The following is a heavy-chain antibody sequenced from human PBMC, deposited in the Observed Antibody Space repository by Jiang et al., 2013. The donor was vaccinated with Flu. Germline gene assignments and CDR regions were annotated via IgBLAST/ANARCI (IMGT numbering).Heavy chain of an antibody. CDR3: ARESFKRLLWFGARDGMDV. CDR1: GFTFSSYA. CDR2: ISYDGSNK. V-gene: IGHV3-30-3*01. Sequence: QLVESGGGVVQPGRSLRLSCAASGFTFSSYAMHWVRQAPGKGLEWVAVISYDGSNKYYADSVKGRFTISRDNSKNTLYLQMNSLRAEDTAVYYCARESFKRLLWFGARDGMDVWGQGTTVTVSS. D-gene: IGHD3-10*01. J-gene: IGHJ6*02.